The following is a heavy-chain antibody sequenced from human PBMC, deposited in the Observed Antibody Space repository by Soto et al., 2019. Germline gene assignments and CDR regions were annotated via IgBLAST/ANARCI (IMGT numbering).Heavy chain of an antibody. CDR3: ARSSGGNFGIIIEGTNWFAP. CDR1: GYTFSTSG. CDR2: INPHGGST. V-gene: IGHV1-18*01. D-gene: IGHD1-26*01. J-gene: IGHJ5*02. Sequence: ASVKVSCKTSGYTFSTSGISWVRQAPGQGLEWIGVINPHGGSTVYAQKFQGRVTMTRDTSASTVYMELSSLRSEDTAVYYCARSSGGNFGIIIEGTNWFAPWGQGTLVTVSS.